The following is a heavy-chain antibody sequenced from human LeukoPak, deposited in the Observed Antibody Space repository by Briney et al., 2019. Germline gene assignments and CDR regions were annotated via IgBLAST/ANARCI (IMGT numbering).Heavy chain of an antibody. CDR3: ARGPNYGSRTDYLDY. D-gene: IGHD4-17*01. V-gene: IGHV3-7*03. Sequence: GGSLRLSCAASGFTFSSYWMSWVRQAPGKGLEWVANIKQGGGERNYVDSVKGRFTVSRDDAKSSLYLQMNSLRAEDTAIYYCARGPNYGSRTDYLDYWGQGTLVTVSS. J-gene: IGHJ4*02. CDR1: GFTFSSYW. CDR2: IKQGGGER.